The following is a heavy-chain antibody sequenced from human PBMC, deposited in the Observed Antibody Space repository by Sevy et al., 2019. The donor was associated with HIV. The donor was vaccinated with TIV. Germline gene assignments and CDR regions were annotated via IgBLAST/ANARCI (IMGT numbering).Heavy chain of an antibody. J-gene: IGHJ4*02. CDR3: AKGPLQGYGVFDAEGSFDY. Sequence: GGSLRLSCAASGFTFSSYGMHWVRQAPGKGLEWVAVISYDGSTKYYADSVKGRFTISRDNSKNTLYLQMNSLRAEDTAVYYCAKGPLQGYGVFDAEGSFDYWGQGTLVTVSS. V-gene: IGHV3-30*18. CDR2: ISYDGSTK. D-gene: IGHD4-17*01. CDR1: GFTFSSYG.